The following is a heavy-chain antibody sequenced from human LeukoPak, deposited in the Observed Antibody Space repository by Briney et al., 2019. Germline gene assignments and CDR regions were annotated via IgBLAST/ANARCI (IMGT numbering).Heavy chain of an antibody. V-gene: IGHV1-8*01. CDR3: TRETSSRYFDY. J-gene: IGHJ4*02. Sequence: ASVKVSCKASGYTLTSYDINWVRQATGQGLEWMGWMNPNSGRTGYAQNFQGRITITRNTSISTAYMELSSQRSEDTAVYYCTRETSSRYFDYWGQGTLVTVSS. CDR2: MNPNSGRT. CDR1: GYTLTSYD.